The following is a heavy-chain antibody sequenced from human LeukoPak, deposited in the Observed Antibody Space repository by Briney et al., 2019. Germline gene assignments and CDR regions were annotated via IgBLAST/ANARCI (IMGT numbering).Heavy chain of an antibody. D-gene: IGHD3-22*01. V-gene: IGHV1-18*01. CDR3: ARDFYDSSGDTYAFDI. J-gene: IGHJ3*02. CDR1: GYTFTSYG. CDR2: ISAYNGNT. Sequence: GASVKVSCKASGYTFTSYGISWVRQAPGQGLEWMGWISAYNGNTSYAQKLRGRVTMTTDSSTSTAYMELRSLRSDDTAVYYCARDFYDSSGDTYAFDIWGQGTMVTVSS.